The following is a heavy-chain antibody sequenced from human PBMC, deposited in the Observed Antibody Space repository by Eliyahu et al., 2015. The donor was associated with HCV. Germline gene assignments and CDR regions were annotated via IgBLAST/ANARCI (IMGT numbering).Heavy chain of an antibody. V-gene: IGHV3-21*05. Sequence: EVQLVESGGGLVKPGGSLXLSCAASGFTFSSYSXNWXRQAPGKGLEWVSYISSTGSYIYYADSVKGRFTISRDNAKNSLYLQMNSLRGEDTAVYYCARDALNWNSGLDYWGQGTLVTVSS. CDR3: ARDALNWNSGLDY. D-gene: IGHD1-20*01. CDR2: ISSTGSYI. CDR1: GFTFSSYS. J-gene: IGHJ4*02.